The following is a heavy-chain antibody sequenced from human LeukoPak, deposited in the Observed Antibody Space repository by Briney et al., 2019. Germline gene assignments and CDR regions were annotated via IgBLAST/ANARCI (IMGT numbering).Heavy chain of an antibody. Sequence: PGGSLRLSCAPSGFTFSSYWMSWVRQAPGKGLEWVANMKLDGSEEYYVDSVKGRFTISRDNAKNSLYLQMNSLRVDDTAVYYCTRWARYCSGGSCYSWFDPWGQGTLVTVSS. J-gene: IGHJ5*02. V-gene: IGHV3-7*01. CDR1: GFTFSSYW. CDR3: TRWARYCSGGSCYSWFDP. D-gene: IGHD2-15*01. CDR2: MKLDGSEE.